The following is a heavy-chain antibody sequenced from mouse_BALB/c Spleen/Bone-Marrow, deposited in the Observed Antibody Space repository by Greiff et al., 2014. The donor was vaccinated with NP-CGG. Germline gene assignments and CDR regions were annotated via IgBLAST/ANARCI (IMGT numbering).Heavy chain of an antibody. CDR1: GFTFSSFG. Sequence: VQLKESGGGLVQPGGSRKLSCAASGFTFSSFGMHWVRQAPEKGLEWVAYISSGSSTIYYADTVKGRFTISRDNPKNTLFLQMTSLRSEDTAMYYCATGTRAMDYWGRGTSVTVSS. CDR2: ISSGSSTI. CDR3: ATGTRAMDY. V-gene: IGHV5-17*02. D-gene: IGHD4-1*01. J-gene: IGHJ4*01.